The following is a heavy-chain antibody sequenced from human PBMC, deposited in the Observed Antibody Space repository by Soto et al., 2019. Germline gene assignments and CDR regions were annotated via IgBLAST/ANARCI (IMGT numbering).Heavy chain of an antibody. J-gene: IGHJ4*02. D-gene: IGHD3-3*01. CDR2: IYHSGST. Sequence: SETLSLTCAVSGGSISSTNWWSWVRQPPGQGLEWIGEIYHSGSTNYNPSLKSRGTISVDKSKNQFSLKLSSVTAADTAVYYCARGGGVGWSDYFDYWGQGTLVTVSS. V-gene: IGHV4-4*02. CDR1: GGSISSTNW. CDR3: ARGGGVGWSDYFDY.